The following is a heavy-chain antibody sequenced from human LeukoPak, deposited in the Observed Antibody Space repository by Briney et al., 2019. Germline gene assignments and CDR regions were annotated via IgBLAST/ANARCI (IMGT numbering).Heavy chain of an antibody. CDR1: GFTFSSYG. J-gene: IGHJ4*02. V-gene: IGHV3-33*01. D-gene: IGHD6-19*01. Sequence: GRSLRLSCAASGFTFSSYGMHWVRQAPGKGLEWVAVIWYDGSNKYYADSVKGRFTISRDNSKNTLYLQMNSLRAEDTAVYYCARVARLYSSGWLGYWGQGTLVTVSS. CDR2: IWYDGSNK. CDR3: ARVARLYSSGWLGY.